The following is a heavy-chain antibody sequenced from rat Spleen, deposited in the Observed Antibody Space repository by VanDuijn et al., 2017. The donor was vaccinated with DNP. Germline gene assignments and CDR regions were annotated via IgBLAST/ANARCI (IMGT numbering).Heavy chain of an antibody. CDR2: IPNTGGGT. J-gene: IGHJ4*01. D-gene: IGHD1-11*01. V-gene: IGHV5-31*01. Sequence: EVQVVETGGGLVQPGKSLKLSCVVSGFTFSNYWMYWIRQAPGKGLEWVASIPNTGGGTYYPDSVRGRFTISRDNAKSTLYLQMNSLRSEDTATYYCTRDQGLRRVYVMDAWGQGASVTVSS. CDR3: TRDQGLRRVYVMDA. CDR1: GFTFSNYW.